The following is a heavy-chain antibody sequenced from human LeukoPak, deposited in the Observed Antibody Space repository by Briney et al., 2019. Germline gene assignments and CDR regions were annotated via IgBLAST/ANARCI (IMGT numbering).Heavy chain of an antibody. V-gene: IGHV1-18*01. D-gene: IGHD3-10*01. Sequence: ASVKVSCKASGYTFYSYGISWVRQAPGQGLEWMGWINPYNGHTNYGQKFQAGVTMTTDTSTSTAYLELRSLRFDDTAVYYCGRGGRAIDYWAREPWSPSPQ. CDR3: GRGGRAIDY. CDR2: INPYNGHT. CDR1: GYTFYSYG. J-gene: IGHJ4*02.